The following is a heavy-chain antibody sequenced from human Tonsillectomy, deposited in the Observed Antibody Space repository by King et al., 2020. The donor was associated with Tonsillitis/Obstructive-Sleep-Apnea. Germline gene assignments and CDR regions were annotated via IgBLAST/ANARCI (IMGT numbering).Heavy chain of an antibody. Sequence: VQLVESGGGVVQPGRSLRLSCAASGFTFSTYGMHWVRQAPGKGLEWVAVIWYDGSNKYYADSVKGRFTISRDNSKNTLYLQMNSLRAEDTAVYYCAGSRENTDYWGQGTLVTVSS. CDR2: IWYDGSNK. J-gene: IGHJ4*02. CDR3: AGSRENTDY. CDR1: GFTFSTYG. D-gene: IGHD1/OR15-1a*01. V-gene: IGHV3-33*01.